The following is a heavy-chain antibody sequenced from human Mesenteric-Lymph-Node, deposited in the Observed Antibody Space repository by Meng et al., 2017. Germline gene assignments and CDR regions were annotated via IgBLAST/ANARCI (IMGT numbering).Heavy chain of an antibody. CDR2: IIPIFGTA. V-gene: IGHV1-69*06. CDR1: GGTFRSYA. D-gene: IGHD2-21*01. Sequence: QVRLVQSGAEVKKPGSSGKVACKASGGTFRSYAISWVRQAPGQGLEWMGGIIPIFGTANYAQKFQGRVTITADKSTSTAYMELSSLRSEDTAVYYCAYLFSGGSYYFDYWGQGTLVTVSS. J-gene: IGHJ4*02. CDR3: AYLFSGGSYYFDY.